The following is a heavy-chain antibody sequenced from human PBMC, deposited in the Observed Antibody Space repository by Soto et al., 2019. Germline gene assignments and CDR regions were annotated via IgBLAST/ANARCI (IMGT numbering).Heavy chain of an antibody. V-gene: IGHV4-31*03. J-gene: IGHJ4*02. D-gene: IGHD2-15*01. CDR3: ASSLGQAATVDY. CDR2: IYYSGST. Sequence: SETLSLTCTVSGGSISSSSYYWGWIRQHPGKGLEWIGYIYYSGSTYYNPSLKSRVTISVDTSKNQFSLKLSSVTAADTAVYYCASSLGQAATVDYWGQGTLVTVS. CDR1: GGSISSSSYY.